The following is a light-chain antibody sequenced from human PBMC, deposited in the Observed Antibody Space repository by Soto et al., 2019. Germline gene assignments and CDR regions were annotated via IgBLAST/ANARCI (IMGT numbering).Light chain of an antibody. CDR1: QSLVHSDGIAY. CDR3: MQGTHWPPIT. V-gene: IGKV2-30*02. Sequence: DVVMTQSPLSLPVTLGQPASISCRSNQSLVHSDGIAYFSWFQQRPGRSPRRLIYKVSNRDAGVPDRFSGSGSGTDFTLKISRVEAEDVGVYYCMQGTHWPPITFGQGTRLEIK. J-gene: IGKJ5*01. CDR2: KVS.